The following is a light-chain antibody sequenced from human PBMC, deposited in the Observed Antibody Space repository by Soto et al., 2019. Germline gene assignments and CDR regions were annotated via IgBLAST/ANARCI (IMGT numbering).Light chain of an antibody. CDR1: SSNIGSNY. J-gene: IGLJ3*02. Sequence: QPVLTQPHSASGTPGQRVTISCSGSSSNIGSNYVFWYQQLPGTAPKLLVYSNNQWPSGVPDRFSGSKSGTSASLAISGLRSEDEADYYCAAWDDSLSVWVFAGGTKLTVL. V-gene: IGLV1-47*02. CDR3: AAWDDSLSVWV. CDR2: SNN.